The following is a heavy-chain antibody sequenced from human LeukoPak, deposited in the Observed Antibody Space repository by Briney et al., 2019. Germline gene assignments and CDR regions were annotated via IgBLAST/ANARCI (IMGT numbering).Heavy chain of an antibody. J-gene: IGHJ4*02. D-gene: IGHD5-18*01. CDR2: IIPILGIA. CDR1: GGTFSSYA. Sequence: ASVKVSCKASGGTFSSYAIRWVRQAPGQGLEWMGRIIPILGIANYAQKFQGRVTITADKSTSTAYMELSSLRSEDTAVYYCATPGGYSYGHGYFDYWGQGTLVTVSS. V-gene: IGHV1-69*04. CDR3: ATPGGYSYGHGYFDY.